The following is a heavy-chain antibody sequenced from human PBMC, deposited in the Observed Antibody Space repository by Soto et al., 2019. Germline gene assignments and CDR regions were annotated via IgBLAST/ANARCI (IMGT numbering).Heavy chain of an antibody. J-gene: IGHJ4*02. D-gene: IGHD3-22*01. Sequence: PSETLSLTCTVSGGSISSYYWSWIRQPPGKGLGWIGYIYYSGSTNYNPSLKSRVTISVDTSKNQFSLKLSSVTAADTAVYYCARRGGSGYYYPSGYFDYWGQGTLVTVSS. CDR3: ARRGGSGYYYPSGYFDY. V-gene: IGHV4-59*01. CDR1: GGSISSYY. CDR2: IYYSGST.